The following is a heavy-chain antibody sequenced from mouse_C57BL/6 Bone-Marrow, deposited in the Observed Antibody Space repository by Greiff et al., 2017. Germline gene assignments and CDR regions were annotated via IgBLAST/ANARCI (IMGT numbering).Heavy chain of an antibody. V-gene: IGHV5-6*01. Sequence: EVNVVESGGDLVKPGGSLKLSCAASGFTFSSYGMSWVRQTPDKRLEWVATISSGGSYTYYPDSVKGRFTISRDNAKNTLYLQMSSLKSEDTAMYYCARQGSYDGYYGYWGQGTTLTVSS. CDR3: ARQGSYDGYYGY. D-gene: IGHD2-3*01. CDR1: GFTFSSYG. CDR2: ISSGGSYT. J-gene: IGHJ2*01.